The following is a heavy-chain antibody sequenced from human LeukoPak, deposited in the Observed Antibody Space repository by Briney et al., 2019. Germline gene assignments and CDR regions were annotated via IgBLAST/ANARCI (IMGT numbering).Heavy chain of an antibody. Sequence: GGSLRLSCAASGFTFSNAWMSWVRQAPGKGLEWVGRIKSKTDGGTTGYAAPVKGRFTISRGDSKNTLYLQMNSLKTEDTAVYYCTTDLIVVVPAALDAFDIWGQGTMVTVSS. V-gene: IGHV3-15*01. CDR1: GFTFSNAW. D-gene: IGHD2-2*01. J-gene: IGHJ3*02. CDR3: TTDLIVVVPAALDAFDI. CDR2: IKSKTDGGTT.